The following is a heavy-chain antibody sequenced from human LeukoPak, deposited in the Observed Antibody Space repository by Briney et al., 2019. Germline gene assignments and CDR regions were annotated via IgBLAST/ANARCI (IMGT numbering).Heavy chain of an antibody. D-gene: IGHD1/OR15-1a*01. CDR2: INHSGST. J-gene: IGHJ3*02. Sequence: SETLSLTCTVSGGSISSYYWSWIRQPPGKGLEWIGEINHSGSTNYNPSLKSRVTISVDTSKNQFSLKLSSVTAADTAVYYCARNTRYAFDIWGQGTMVTVSS. CDR3: ARNTRYAFDI. V-gene: IGHV4-34*01. CDR1: GGSISSYY.